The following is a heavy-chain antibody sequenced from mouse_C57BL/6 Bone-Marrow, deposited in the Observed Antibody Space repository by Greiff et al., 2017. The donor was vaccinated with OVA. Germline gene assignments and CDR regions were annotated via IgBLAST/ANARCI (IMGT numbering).Heavy chain of an antibody. Sequence: VQLQQSGAELARPGASVKLSCKASGYTFTSYGISWVKQRTGQGLEWIGEIYPRSGTTYYNEKFKGKATLTVDKSSSTAYMELRSLTSEDSAVYFCARYGRVDDWGQGTTLTVSS. J-gene: IGHJ2*01. CDR2: IYPRSGTT. CDR3: ARYGRVDD. CDR1: GYTFTSYG. D-gene: IGHD2-1*01. V-gene: IGHV1-81*01.